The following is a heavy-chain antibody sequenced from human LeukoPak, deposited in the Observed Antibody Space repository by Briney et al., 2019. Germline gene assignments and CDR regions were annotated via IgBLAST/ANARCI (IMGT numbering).Heavy chain of an antibody. CDR1: GFRFSSYA. D-gene: IGHD2-21*01. CDR3: ANAIAYCGGDCYSVDAFDI. J-gene: IGHJ3*02. V-gene: IGHV3-23*01. Sequence: GGSLRLSCAASGFRFSSYAMSWVRQAPGKGLEWVSVISGSGGNTYYADSVKGRFTISRDNSKNTLYLQMNSLRAEDTAVYYCANAIAYCGGDCYSVDAFDIWGQGTMVTVSS. CDR2: ISGSGGNT.